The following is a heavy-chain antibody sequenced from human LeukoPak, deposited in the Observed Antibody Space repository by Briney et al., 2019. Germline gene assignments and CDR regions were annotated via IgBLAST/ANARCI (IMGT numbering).Heavy chain of an antibody. CDR1: GGSFSGYY. CDR3: ARVRRGPHNWFDP. J-gene: IGHJ5*02. Sequence: DPSETLSLTCAVYGGSFSGYYWSWIRQPPGKGLEWIGSIYHSGSTYYNPSLKSRVTISVDTSKNQFSLKLSSVTAADTAVYYCARVRRGPHNWFDPWGQGTRVTVSS. V-gene: IGHV4-34*01. CDR2: IYHSGST. D-gene: IGHD3-16*01.